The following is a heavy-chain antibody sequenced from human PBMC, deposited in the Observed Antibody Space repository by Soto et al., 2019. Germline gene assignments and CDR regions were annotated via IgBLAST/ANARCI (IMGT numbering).Heavy chain of an antibody. Sequence: GGSPSLSCAASGFTFSSYAMSWVRQAPGKGLEWVSAISGSGGSTYYADSVKGRFTISRDNSKNTLYLQMNSLRAEDTAVYYCAKYYLGVVHYWGQGTLVTVSS. J-gene: IGHJ4*02. D-gene: IGHD2-15*01. V-gene: IGHV3-23*01. CDR2: ISGSGGST. CDR1: GFTFSSYA. CDR3: AKYYLGVVHY.